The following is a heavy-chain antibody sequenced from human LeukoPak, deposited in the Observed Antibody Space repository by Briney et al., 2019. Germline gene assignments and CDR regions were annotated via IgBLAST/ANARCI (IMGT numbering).Heavy chain of an antibody. Sequence: PSETLSLTCTVSGGSISNYYWSWIRQPAGKGLEWIGRIYTSGSTNYNPSLKSRVSMSVDTSKNQFSLKLTSVTAADMAVYYCARAVSIAAAATIHDYWGQGTLVTVSS. CDR3: ARAVSIAAAATIHDY. CDR2: IYTSGST. CDR1: GGSISNYY. V-gene: IGHV4-4*07. J-gene: IGHJ4*02. D-gene: IGHD6-13*01.